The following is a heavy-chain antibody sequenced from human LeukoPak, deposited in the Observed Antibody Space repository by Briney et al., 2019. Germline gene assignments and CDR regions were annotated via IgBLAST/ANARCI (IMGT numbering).Heavy chain of an antibody. D-gene: IGHD5-18*01. V-gene: IGHV3-30*18. J-gene: IGHJ1*01. Sequence: PGGPLRLSCAASGFTFSSYGMHWVRQAPGKGLEWVAGISYDGSNKYYADSVKGRFTISRDNSKNTLYLQMNSLRAEDTAVYYCAEDRYSYAFEYFQHWGQGTLVTVSS. CDR3: AEDRYSYAFEYFQH. CDR1: GFTFSSYG. CDR2: ISYDGSNK.